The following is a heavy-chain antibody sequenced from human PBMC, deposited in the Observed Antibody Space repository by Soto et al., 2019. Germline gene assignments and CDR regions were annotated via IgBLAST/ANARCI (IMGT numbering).Heavy chain of an antibody. V-gene: IGHV3-30*18. Sequence: QVQLVESGGGVVQPGRSLRLSCAASGFTFSSYGMHWVRQAPGKGLEWVAVISYDGSNKYYADSVKGRFTISRDNSKNTLYLQMNSLRAEDTAVYYCAKEYYDILTGYYFDYWGQGTLVTVSS. CDR1: GFTFSSYG. D-gene: IGHD3-9*01. CDR2: ISYDGSNK. J-gene: IGHJ4*02. CDR3: AKEYYDILTGYYFDY.